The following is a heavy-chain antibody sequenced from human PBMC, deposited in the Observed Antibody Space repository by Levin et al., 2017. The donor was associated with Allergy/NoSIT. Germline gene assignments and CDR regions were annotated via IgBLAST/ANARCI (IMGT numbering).Heavy chain of an antibody. D-gene: IGHD2-2*01. CDR3: ARSYCGSSSCSLYYYGLDG. J-gene: IGHJ6*02. Sequence: GESLKISCKASGYIFSTYDINWVRLASGQGLEWMGWMNPNSGNTAFAQTFQGRVTMTRDTSESTAYMELSSLRSDDTAVYYCARSYCGSSSCSLYYYGLDGWGQGTTVTVSS. CDR2: MNPNSGNT. V-gene: IGHV1-8*01. CDR1: GYIFSTYD.